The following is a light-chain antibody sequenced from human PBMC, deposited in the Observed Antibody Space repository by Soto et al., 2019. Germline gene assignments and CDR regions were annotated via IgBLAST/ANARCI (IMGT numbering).Light chain of an antibody. V-gene: IGLV1-40*01. CDR3: QSYDSSLSGGV. CDR2: GNS. Sequence: QSVLTQPPSVSGAPGQRVTISCTGSFANIGAGYDVHWYQQLPGTAPKLLIYGNSNRPSGVPDRFSGSKSGTSASLVITGLQAEDEADYYCQSYDSSLSGGVFGGGTKLTVL. CDR1: FANIGAGYD. J-gene: IGLJ2*01.